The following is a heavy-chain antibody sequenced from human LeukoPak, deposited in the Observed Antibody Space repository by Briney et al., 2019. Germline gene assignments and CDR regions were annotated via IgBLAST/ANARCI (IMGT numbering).Heavy chain of an antibody. CDR1: GFTFSSYW. V-gene: IGHV3-7*01. D-gene: IGHD6-13*01. J-gene: IGHJ5*02. Sequence: PGGSLRLSCAASGFTFSSYWMSWVRQAPGKGLEWVANIKQDGSEKYYVDSVKGRFTISRDNAKNSLYLQMNSLRAEDTAVYYCARDSRSSSWYYWFDPWGQGTLVTVSS. CDR2: IKQDGSEK. CDR3: ARDSRSSSWYYWFDP.